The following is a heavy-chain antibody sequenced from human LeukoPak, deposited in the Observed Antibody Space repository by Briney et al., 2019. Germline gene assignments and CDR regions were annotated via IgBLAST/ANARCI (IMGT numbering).Heavy chain of an antibody. V-gene: IGHV4-39*07. Sequence: PSETLSLTCTVSGGSISSSSYYWGWIRQPPGKGLEWIGRIYYSGSTYYNPSLKSRVTISVDTSKNQISLKLNSVTATDTAVYYCARDRLLWFGELDSWGQGTLVIVSS. CDR2: IYYSGST. J-gene: IGHJ5*01. CDR3: ARDRLLWFGELDS. CDR1: GGSISSSSYY. D-gene: IGHD3-10*01.